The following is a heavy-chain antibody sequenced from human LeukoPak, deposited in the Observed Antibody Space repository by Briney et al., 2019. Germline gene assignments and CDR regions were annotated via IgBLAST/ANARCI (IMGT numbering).Heavy chain of an antibody. CDR3: ARDVGDRYGGFWPDY. V-gene: IGHV1-46*01. CDR1: GYTFTGYY. Sequence: ASVKVSCKASGYTFTGYYMHWVRQAPGQGLEWMGIINPSGGSTSYAQKFQGRVTMTRDTSTSTVYMELSSLRSEDTAVYYCARDVGDRYGGFWPDYWGQGTLVTVSS. D-gene: IGHD5-18*01. J-gene: IGHJ4*02. CDR2: INPSGGST.